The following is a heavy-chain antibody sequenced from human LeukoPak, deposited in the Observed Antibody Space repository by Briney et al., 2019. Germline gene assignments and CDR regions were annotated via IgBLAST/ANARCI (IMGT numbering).Heavy chain of an antibody. CDR1: GYTFATYG. CDR3: ARALYHTFDY. J-gene: IGHJ4*02. CDR2: ISAYDGDT. V-gene: IGHV1-18*01. Sequence: AASVKVSCKASGYTFATYGISWVRQAPGQGLEWMGWISAYDGDTNYAQKFQGRVTMTTDISTNTAYMELRSLRSDDTAVYYCARALYHTFDYWGQGTLVTVSS. D-gene: IGHD2-2*01.